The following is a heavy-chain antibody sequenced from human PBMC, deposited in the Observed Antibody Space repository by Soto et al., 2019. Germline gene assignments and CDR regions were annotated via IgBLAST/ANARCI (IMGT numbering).Heavy chain of an antibody. CDR2: ISVSGGST. J-gene: IGHJ4*02. CDR1: GFPFSSYA. V-gene: IGHV3-23*01. CDR3: AMGEGYSSSWYVFSCCPGPSFDY. Sequence: GGSLRLSCAASGFPFSSYAMSLVRQSPGKGLEWVSSISVSGGSTYYADSVKGRFTISRDNSKNTLYLQMNSLRAEDTAVYYCAMGEGYSSSWYVFSCCPGPSFDYSGQGTRVTISP. D-gene: IGHD6-13*01.